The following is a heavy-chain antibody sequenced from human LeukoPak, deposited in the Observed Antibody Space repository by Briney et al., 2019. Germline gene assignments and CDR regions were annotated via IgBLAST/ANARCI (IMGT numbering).Heavy chain of an antibody. CDR1: GGSISSSNW. CDR2: IYHSGST. V-gene: IGHV4-4*02. D-gene: IGHD3-16*02. CDR3: ARQAEVGYVWGSYRHFDY. Sequence: PSGTLSLTCAVSGGSISSSNWWWWVRPPPGKGLEWIGEIYHSGSTNYSPSLKSRVTISVDKSKNQFSLKLGSVTVADTAVYYCARQAEVGYVWGSYRHFDYWGQGTLVTVSS. J-gene: IGHJ4*02.